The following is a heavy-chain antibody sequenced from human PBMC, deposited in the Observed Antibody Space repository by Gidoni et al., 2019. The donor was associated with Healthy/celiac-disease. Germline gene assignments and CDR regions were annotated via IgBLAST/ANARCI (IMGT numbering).Heavy chain of an antibody. J-gene: IGHJ4*02. D-gene: IGHD6-19*01. Sequence: EVQLVESGGGLVKPGGSLRHSCADSGFTFSNAWMRWVRQAPGKGLEWVGRIKSKTDGGTTDYAAPVKGRFTISRDDSKNTLYLQMNSLKTEDTAVYYCTTDRRYSSGWGGIDCGQGTLVTVSS. V-gene: IGHV3-15*01. CDR3: TTDRRYSSGWGGID. CDR2: IKSKTDGGTT. CDR1: GFTFSNAW.